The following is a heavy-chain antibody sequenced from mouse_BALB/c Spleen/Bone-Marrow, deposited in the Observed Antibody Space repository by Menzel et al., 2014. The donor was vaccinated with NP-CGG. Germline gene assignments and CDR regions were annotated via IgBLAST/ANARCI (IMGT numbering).Heavy chain of an antibody. D-gene: IGHD1-2*01. J-gene: IGHJ2*01. V-gene: IGHV1-5*01. CDR3: TRRTATLDY. Sequence: EVKLMESGTVLARPGASVKMSCKASGYSFXSYWIHWVKQRPGQGLEWIGAIYPRDSDTSFNQKFKDKAKLTAVTSASTAYMELSSLTNEDSAVYYCTRRTATLDYWGQGTTLTVSS. CDR2: IYPRDSDT. CDR1: GYSFXSYW.